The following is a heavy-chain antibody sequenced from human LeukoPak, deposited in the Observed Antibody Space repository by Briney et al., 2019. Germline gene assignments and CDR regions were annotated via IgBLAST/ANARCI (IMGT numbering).Heavy chain of an antibody. CDR3: AKDSRRIGDPDDAFDI. V-gene: IGHV3-23*01. D-gene: IGHD2/OR15-2a*01. J-gene: IGHJ3*02. CDR2: ISGSGGST. Sequence: GGSLRLSCAASGFTFSGYGMSWIRQAPGKGLEWVSAISGSGGSTYYADSVKGRFTISRDNSKNTLYLQMNSLRAEDTAVYYCAKDSRRIGDPDDAFDIWGQGTMVTVSS. CDR1: GFTFSGYG.